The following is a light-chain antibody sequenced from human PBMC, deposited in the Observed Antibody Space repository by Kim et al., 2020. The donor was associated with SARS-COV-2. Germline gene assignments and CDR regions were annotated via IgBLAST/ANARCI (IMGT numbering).Light chain of an antibody. V-gene: IGLV3-1*01. Sequence: SGSPGTTASITCSGDKLGDKYVCWYQQKPGQSPVLVIYQDTKRPSGIPERFSGSNSGNTATLTISGTQAMDEADYYCQAWDSSTAVFGGGTQLTVL. CDR3: QAWDSSTAV. CDR2: QDT. J-gene: IGLJ2*01. CDR1: KLGDKY.